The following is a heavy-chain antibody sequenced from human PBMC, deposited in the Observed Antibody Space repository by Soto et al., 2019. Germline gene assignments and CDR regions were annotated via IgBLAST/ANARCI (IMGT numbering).Heavy chain of an antibody. V-gene: IGHV3-11*05. Sequence: PGGSLRLSCAGSGFTFGDSYMSWIRQAPGKGLEWLSYISPGSRYPAYADSVKGRFTISRDNAKNSLYLQMNSLRAEDTAVYYCARGRAGVNWFDPWGQGTLVTVSS. J-gene: IGHJ5*02. CDR2: ISPGSRYP. CDR3: ARGRAGVNWFDP. CDR1: GFTFGDSY. D-gene: IGHD3-10*01.